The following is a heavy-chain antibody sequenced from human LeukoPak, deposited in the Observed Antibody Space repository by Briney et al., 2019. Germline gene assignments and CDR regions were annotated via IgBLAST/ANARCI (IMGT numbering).Heavy chain of an antibody. CDR3: TTDPITYYDTLTGYYLFDY. Sequence: GGSLRLSCAASGFTFSNAWMSWVRQAPGKGLEWVGRIKSKTDGGTTDYAAPVKGRFTISRDDSKNTPYLQMNSLKTEDTAVYYCTTDPITYYDTLTGYYLFDYWGQGTLVTVSS. D-gene: IGHD3-9*01. CDR1: GFTFSNAW. CDR2: IKSKTDGGTT. J-gene: IGHJ4*02. V-gene: IGHV3-15*01.